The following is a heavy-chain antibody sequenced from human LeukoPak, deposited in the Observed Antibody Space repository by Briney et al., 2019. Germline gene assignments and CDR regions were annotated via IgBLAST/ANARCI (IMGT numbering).Heavy chain of an antibody. Sequence: GGSLRLSCAASGFTFSSYSMNWARQAPGKGLEWVSGISGSGGSTYYADSVKGRVTISRDNFKNTLYLQMNSLRAEDTAVYYCAKDERITIFGVVITPYNWFDPWGQGTLVTVSS. J-gene: IGHJ5*02. D-gene: IGHD3-3*01. CDR2: ISGSGGST. CDR1: GFTFSSYS. V-gene: IGHV3-23*01. CDR3: AKDERITIFGVVITPYNWFDP.